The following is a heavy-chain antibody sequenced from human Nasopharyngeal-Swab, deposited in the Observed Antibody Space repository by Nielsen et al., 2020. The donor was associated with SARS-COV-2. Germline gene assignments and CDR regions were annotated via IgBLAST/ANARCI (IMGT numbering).Heavy chain of an antibody. CDR3: ARGGVRGAISYFDF. Sequence: WVGQPPGQGLEGMGGIVTMFGTADYAQIFQGRFTITTDESATTAYMELRNLRPEDTTVYYCARGGVRGAISYFDFWGQGTLVTVSS. CDR2: IVTMFGTA. J-gene: IGHJ4*02. V-gene: IGHV1-69*05. D-gene: IGHD3-10*01.